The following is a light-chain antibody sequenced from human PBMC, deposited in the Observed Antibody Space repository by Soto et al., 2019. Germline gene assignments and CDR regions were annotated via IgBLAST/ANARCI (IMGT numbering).Light chain of an antibody. CDR2: DAS. Sequence: EIVLTQSPATLSLSPGERATLSCRASQSVSSYLAWYQQKPGQAPRLLIYDASNRATGIPARFSGSGSGTDFTPTISSLQPEDFAVYYCPQRLFTFGPGTKVDIK. V-gene: IGKV3-11*01. CDR3: PQRLFT. CDR1: QSVSSY. J-gene: IGKJ3*01.